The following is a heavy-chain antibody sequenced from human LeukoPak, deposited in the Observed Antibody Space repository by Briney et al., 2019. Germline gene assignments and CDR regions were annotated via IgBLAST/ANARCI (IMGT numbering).Heavy chain of an antibody. V-gene: IGHV3-7*01. Sequence: PGGSLRLSCAASGFTLSYYWMTWVRQGPGKGLEWVANIRQDEREKYYVDSVKGRFTISRDNAKNSLYLQMDSLRAEDTAVYYCARDLSSYMEDYYNYYMDVWGEGTTVTVSS. CDR1: GFTLSYYW. CDR3: ARDLSSYMEDYYNYYMDV. D-gene: IGHD5-18*01. CDR2: IRQDEREK. J-gene: IGHJ6*03.